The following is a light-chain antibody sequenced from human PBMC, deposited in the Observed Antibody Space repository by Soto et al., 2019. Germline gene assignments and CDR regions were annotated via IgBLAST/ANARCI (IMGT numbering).Light chain of an antibody. CDR2: GAS. J-gene: IGKJ5*01. V-gene: IGKV3D-20*02. CDR3: QQRSNWPPIT. Sequence: EIMLTQSPATLSLSPGERTTLSCRSSQSVSSSYLAWYQQKPGQAPRLLIYGASSRATGIPDRFSGSGSGTDFTLTISRLEPEDFAVYYCQQRSNWPPITFGQGTRLEIK. CDR1: QSVSSSY.